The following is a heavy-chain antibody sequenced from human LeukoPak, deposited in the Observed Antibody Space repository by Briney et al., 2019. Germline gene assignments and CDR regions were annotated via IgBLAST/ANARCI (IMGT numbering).Heavy chain of an antibody. Sequence: GGSLRLSCTVSGFSLSSYALSWVRRAPGKGLEWVSATSSSDAGKYYADSVEGRFTISRDNSKNTLYLQMNSLRAEDTAVYYCAKGQPGYSSSWYDYWGQGTLVTVSS. D-gene: IGHD6-13*01. J-gene: IGHJ4*02. CDR3: AKGQPGYSSSWYDY. CDR1: GFSLSSYA. V-gene: IGHV3-23*01. CDR2: TSSSDAGK.